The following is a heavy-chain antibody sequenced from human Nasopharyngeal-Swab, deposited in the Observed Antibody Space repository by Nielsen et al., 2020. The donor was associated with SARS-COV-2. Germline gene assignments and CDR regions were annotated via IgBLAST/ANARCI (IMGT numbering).Heavy chain of an antibody. D-gene: IGHD3-10*01. CDR3: ASLGGGFRDN. V-gene: IGHV3-23*01. J-gene: IGHJ4*02. CDR2: ISGSGGST. CDR1: GFTFSSYA. Sequence: ETLSLTCAASGFTFSSYAMSWVRQAPGKGLEWVSAISGSGGSTYYADSVKGRFTISRDNAKNSLYLQMNSLRAEDTAVYYCASLGGGFRDNWGQGTLVTVSS.